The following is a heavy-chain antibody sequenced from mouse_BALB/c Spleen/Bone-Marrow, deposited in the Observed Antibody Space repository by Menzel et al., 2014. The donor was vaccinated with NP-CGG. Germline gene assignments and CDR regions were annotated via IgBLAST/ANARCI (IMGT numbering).Heavy chain of an antibody. Sequence: VQLQQPGAELVKPGASVKLSCKASGYTFTSYWMHWVKQRPGQGLEWIGEINPSNGRTNYNEKFKSRATLTVDKSSSTAYMQLSSLTSEDSAVYYCARSSYYYGSSYVNAMDYWGQGTSVTVSS. D-gene: IGHD1-1*01. V-gene: IGHV1S81*02. J-gene: IGHJ4*01. CDR3: ARSSYYYGSSYVNAMDY. CDR1: GYTFTSYW. CDR2: INPSNGRT.